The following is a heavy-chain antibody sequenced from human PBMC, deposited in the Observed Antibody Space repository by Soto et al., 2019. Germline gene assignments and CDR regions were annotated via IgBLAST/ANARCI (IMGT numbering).Heavy chain of an antibody. V-gene: IGHV3-30-3*01. Sequence: GGSLRLSCAASGFTFSNYAIQWVRQAPGKGLEWVAVISYDGSSKYYADSVKGRFTISRDNSKNTLYLQMNSLRAEDTAVYYCARDSGSIYYYFYYAMDVWGPGTTVTVSS. D-gene: IGHD3-10*01. J-gene: IGHJ6*02. CDR3: ARDSGSIYYYFYYAMDV. CDR1: GFTFSNYA. CDR2: ISYDGSSK.